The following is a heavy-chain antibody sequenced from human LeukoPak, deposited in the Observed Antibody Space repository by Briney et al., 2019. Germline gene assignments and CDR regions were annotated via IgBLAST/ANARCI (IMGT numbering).Heavy chain of an antibody. J-gene: IGHJ4*02. D-gene: IGHD2-15*01. CDR3: VRPGQSTWWVYFNY. CDR1: GGSSSSYY. CDR2: IHPSGST. Sequence: SETLSLTCTVSGGSSSSYYWTWIRQPPGKGLEWIGYIHPSGSTNYNPSLKSRVTMSIDTSKNQFSLRLSSVTAADTAVYYCVRPGQSTWWVYFNYWGPGTVVTVSS. V-gene: IGHV4-4*09.